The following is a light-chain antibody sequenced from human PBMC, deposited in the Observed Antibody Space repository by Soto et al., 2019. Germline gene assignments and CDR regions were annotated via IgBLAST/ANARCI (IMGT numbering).Light chain of an antibody. J-gene: IGLJ3*02. CDR3: LLSRGRARV. CDR2: DTT. V-gene: IGLV7-46*01. CDR1: TEAVTSGHW. Sequence: VVTQAPSLTVSPGGTVTLTCGSSTEAVTSGHWPYWFQRKPGQAPRTLIYDTTNKQSWTPPRFSGSLLGGKAALTLAGAQPEDDDDYYCLLSRGRARVFGGGTKLTVL.